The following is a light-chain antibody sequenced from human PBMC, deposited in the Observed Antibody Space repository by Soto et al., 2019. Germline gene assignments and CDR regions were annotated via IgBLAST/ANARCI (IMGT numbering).Light chain of an antibody. CDR2: DVS. CDR3: SSYTGSSTVV. V-gene: IGLV2-14*01. CDR1: SSDGGGYNY. J-gene: IGLJ2*01. Sequence: QSALTQPASVSGSPGQSITISCTGTSSDGGGYNYVSWYQQHPGKAPKLMIYDVSNRPSGVSNRFSGSKSGNTASLTISGLQAEDEADYYCSSYTGSSTVVFGGGTKVTVL.